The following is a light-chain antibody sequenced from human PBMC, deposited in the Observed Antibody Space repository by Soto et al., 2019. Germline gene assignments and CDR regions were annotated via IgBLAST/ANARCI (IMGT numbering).Light chain of an antibody. V-gene: IGLV2-23*02. CDR1: SSDVGSYNL. Sequence: QSALTQPASVSGSPGQSITISCTGTSSDVGSYNLVSWYQQHPGKAPKLMIYEVSKRPSGVSNRFSGSKSGNTASLTISGLQAEDEADYYCCSYAGSSTHVVFGGGTNSPS. CDR2: EVS. J-gene: IGLJ2*01. CDR3: CSYAGSSTHVV.